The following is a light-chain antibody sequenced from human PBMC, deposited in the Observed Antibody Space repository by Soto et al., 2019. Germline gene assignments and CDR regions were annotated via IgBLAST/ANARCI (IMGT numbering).Light chain of an antibody. J-gene: IGKJ5*01. V-gene: IGKV2D-29*02. CDR3: MQSTQLPPT. CDR1: QSLLHLTGETF. CDR2: EVS. Sequence: DVVMTQSPLYMSVTPGQPASISCKSSQSLLHLTGETFLFWYLQKPGQSPQLLIYEVSTRVSGVPDRFSGSGSGTDFTLEISRVETDDVGIYYCMQSTQLPPTFGQGTRLEIK.